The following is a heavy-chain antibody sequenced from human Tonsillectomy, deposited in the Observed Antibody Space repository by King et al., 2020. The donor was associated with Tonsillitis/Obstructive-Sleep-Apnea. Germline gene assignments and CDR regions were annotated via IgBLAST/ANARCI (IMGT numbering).Heavy chain of an antibody. CDR1: GYIFTTYD. J-gene: IGHJ6*03. CDR3: ARDYYYYMDV. Sequence: QLVQSGAEVKKPGASVKVSCKASGYIFTTYDIHWVRQAPGQRLEWMGWINVANGNTKYSQNFQGRVTVTRDTSASIAHMELSSLRSEDTAVYYCARDYYYYMDVWGKGTTVTVSS. V-gene: IGHV1-3*01. CDR2: INVANGNT.